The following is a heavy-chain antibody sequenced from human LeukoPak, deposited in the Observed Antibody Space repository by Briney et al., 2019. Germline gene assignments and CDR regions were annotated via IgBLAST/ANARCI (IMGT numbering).Heavy chain of an antibody. CDR3: AREDGYYFDY. CDR1: GFTFSSYA. Sequence: GGSLRLSCAASGFTFSSYAMHWVRQAPGKGLEWVAVISYDGSNKYYADSVKGRFTISRDNSKNTLYLQMNSLRAEDTAVCYRAREDGYYFDYWGQGTLVTVSS. CDR2: ISYDGSNK. V-gene: IGHV3-30*04. J-gene: IGHJ4*02.